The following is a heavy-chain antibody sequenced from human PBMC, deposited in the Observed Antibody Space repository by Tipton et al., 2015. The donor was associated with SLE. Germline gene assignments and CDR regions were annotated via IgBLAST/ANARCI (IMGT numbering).Heavy chain of an antibody. J-gene: IGHJ3*02. Sequence: QVQLVQSGAEVKKPRASVKVSCKASGYTFTSYDINWERQATGQGLEWMGWMNPNSGNTGYAQKFQDRVTMTRNTSISTAYMELSSLRSEDTAVYYCARESASGSLRAFDIGGQGTMVPVSS. CDR3: ARESASGSLRAFDI. D-gene: IGHD3-10*01. CDR2: MNPNSGNT. V-gene: IGHV1-8*01. CDR1: GYTFTSYD.